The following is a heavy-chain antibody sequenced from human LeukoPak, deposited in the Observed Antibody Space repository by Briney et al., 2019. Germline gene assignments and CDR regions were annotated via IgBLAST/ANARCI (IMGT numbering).Heavy chain of an antibody. J-gene: IGHJ4*02. Sequence: PSETLSLTCTVSGGSISSGSYYWSWIRQPAGKGLEWIGRIYTSGSTNYNPSLKSRVTISVDMSKNQSSLKLSSVTAADTAVYYCARAAYSSGHYYFDYWGQGTLVTVSS. CDR2: IYTSGST. CDR1: GGSISSGSYY. D-gene: IGHD6-19*01. CDR3: ARAAYSSGHYYFDY. V-gene: IGHV4-61*02.